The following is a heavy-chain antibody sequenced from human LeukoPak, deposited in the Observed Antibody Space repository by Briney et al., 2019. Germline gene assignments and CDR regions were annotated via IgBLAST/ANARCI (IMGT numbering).Heavy chain of an antibody. CDR3: ARGPLLLRVARDAFDI. J-gene: IGHJ3*02. Sequence: SETLSLTCAVYGGSFSGYYWSWIRQPPGKGLEWIGEINHSGSTNYNPSLKSRVTISVDTSKNQCSLKLSSVTAADTAVYYCARGPLLLRVARDAFDIWGQGTMVTVSS. CDR2: INHSGST. CDR1: GGSFSGYY. V-gene: IGHV4-34*01. D-gene: IGHD3-22*01.